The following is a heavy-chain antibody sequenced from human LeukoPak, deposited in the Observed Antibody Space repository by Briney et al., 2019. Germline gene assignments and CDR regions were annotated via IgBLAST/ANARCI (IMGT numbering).Heavy chain of an antibody. Sequence: ASVTVSCKVSGYTLTEFSMHWVRQAPGKGLEWMGGFDPEDGETIYAQNFQGRVTMTEDTSTDTAYLELSSLRSGDTAVYYCATDIDYFDWLLLDYWGQGTLVTVSS. CDR3: ATDIDYFDWLLLDY. CDR2: FDPEDGET. J-gene: IGHJ4*02. V-gene: IGHV1-24*01. D-gene: IGHD3-9*01. CDR1: GYTLTEFS.